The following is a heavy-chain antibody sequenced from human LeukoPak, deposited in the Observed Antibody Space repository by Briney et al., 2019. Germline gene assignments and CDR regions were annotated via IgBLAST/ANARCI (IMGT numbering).Heavy chain of an antibody. D-gene: IGHD5-18*01. CDR3: ARGPGGYSYGYYFDY. J-gene: IGHJ4*02. CDR1: GGSISSYY. CDR2: FYYSGST. V-gene: IGHV4-59*01. Sequence: SETLSLTCALSGGSISSYYWSWIWQPPGQGLEWIGFFYYSGSTNYNPSLKSRVTISVDTSKNHFSLKLSSVTAADTAVYYCARGPGGYSYGYYFDYWGQGTLVTVSS.